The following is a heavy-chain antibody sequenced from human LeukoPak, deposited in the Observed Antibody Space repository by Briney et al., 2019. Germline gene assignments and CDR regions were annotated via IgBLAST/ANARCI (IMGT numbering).Heavy chain of an antibody. V-gene: IGHV3-21*01. Sequence: PGGSLRLSCAASGFTFSSYSMNWVRQAPGKGLEWVSSISSSSSYIYYADSVKGRFTISRDNAKNSLYLQMNSLRAEDTAVYYCAREWPVDYYDSSGYYPDAFDIWGQGTMVTVSS. D-gene: IGHD3-22*01. CDR2: ISSSSSYI. CDR3: AREWPVDYYDSSGYYPDAFDI. J-gene: IGHJ3*02. CDR1: GFTFSSYS.